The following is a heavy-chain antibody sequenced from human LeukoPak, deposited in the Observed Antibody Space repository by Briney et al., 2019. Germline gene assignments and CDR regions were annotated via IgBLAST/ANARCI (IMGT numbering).Heavy chain of an antibody. J-gene: IGHJ4*02. D-gene: IGHD5-12*01. CDR1: GFTFSNYA. CDR2: ITHDGSNK. CDR3: AKSYSEYDVLGPFDY. V-gene: IGHV3-30*18. Sequence: PGGSLRLSCAASGFTFSNYAMHWVRQGPGKGLEWVAVITHDGSNKHDADSVKGRFTVSRDNSKNTLYLQMNSLRAEDTAVYYCAKSYSEYDVLGPFDYWGQGTLVTVSS.